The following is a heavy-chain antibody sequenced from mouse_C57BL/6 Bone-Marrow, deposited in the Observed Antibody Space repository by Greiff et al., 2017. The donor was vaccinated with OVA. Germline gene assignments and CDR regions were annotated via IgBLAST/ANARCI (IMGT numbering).Heavy chain of an antibody. CDR3: ARRGCYYYGSVRDYFDY. CDR2: INSDGGST. D-gene: IGHD1-1*01. V-gene: IGHV5-2*03. J-gene: IGHJ2*01. CDR1: EYEFPSHD. Sequence: DVKLVESGGGLVQPGESLKLSCESNEYEFPSHDMSWVRKTPEKRLELVAAINSDGGSTYYPDTMERRFIISRDNTKKTLYLQMSSLRSEDTALYYCARRGCYYYGSVRDYFDYWGQGTTLTVSS.